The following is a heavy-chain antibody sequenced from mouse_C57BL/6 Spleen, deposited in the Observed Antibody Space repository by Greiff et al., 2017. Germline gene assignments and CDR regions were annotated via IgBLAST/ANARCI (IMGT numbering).Heavy chain of an antibody. J-gene: IGHJ4*01. CDR2: INPNNGGT. D-gene: IGHD4-1*01. CDR1: GYTFTDYY. Sequence: EVQLQQSGPELVKPGASVKISCKASGYTFTDYYMNWVKQSHGKSLEWIGDINPNNGGTSYNQKFKGKATLTVDKSSSTAYMELRSLTSEDSAVYYCARSGTGTLDYAMDYWGQGTSVTVSS. V-gene: IGHV1-26*01. CDR3: ARSGTGTLDYAMDY.